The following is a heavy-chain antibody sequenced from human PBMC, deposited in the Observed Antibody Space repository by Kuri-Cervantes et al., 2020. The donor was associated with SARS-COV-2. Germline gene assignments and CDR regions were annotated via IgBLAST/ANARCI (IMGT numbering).Heavy chain of an antibody. V-gene: IGHV4/OR15-8*01. CDR3: ARESTYTFDI. J-gene: IGHJ3*02. Sequence: ESLKISCVVSGGAINTYNWWTWVRQPPGKGLQWIGEIFHDGSTKFNPSLSLRGRVTMSLDKSKNHSSLNLTSVTAADTAVYYCARESTYTFDIWGQGTLVTVSS. D-gene: IGHD2-2*02. CDR2: IFHDGST. CDR1: GGAINTYNW.